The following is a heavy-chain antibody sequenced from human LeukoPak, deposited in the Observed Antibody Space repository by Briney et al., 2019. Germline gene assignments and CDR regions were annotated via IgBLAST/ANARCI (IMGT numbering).Heavy chain of an antibody. CDR2: IKQDGSEK. Sequence: PGGSLRLSCAASGFTFSSYWMSWVRQAPGKGLEWVANIKQDGSEKYYVDSVKGRFTISRDNAKNSLYLQMNSLRAEDTAVFYCARELSGSISRHFDYWGQGTLVTVSS. CDR1: GFTFSSYW. V-gene: IGHV3-7*01. CDR3: ARELSGSISRHFDY. D-gene: IGHD2-15*01. J-gene: IGHJ4*02.